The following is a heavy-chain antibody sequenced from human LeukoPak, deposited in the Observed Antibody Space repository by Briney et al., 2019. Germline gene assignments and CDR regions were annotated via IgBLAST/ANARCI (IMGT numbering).Heavy chain of an antibody. CDR2: ISSNGGST. J-gene: IGHJ4*02. CDR1: GFTFSSYA. Sequence: GGSLRLSCAASGFTFSSYAMHWVRQAPGKGLEYVSAISSNGGSTYYANSVKGRFTISRDNSKNTLYLQMNSLRAEDTAVYYCARAPGIQLWKFDYWGQGTLVTVSS. V-gene: IGHV3-64*01. CDR3: ARAPGIQLWKFDY. D-gene: IGHD5-18*01.